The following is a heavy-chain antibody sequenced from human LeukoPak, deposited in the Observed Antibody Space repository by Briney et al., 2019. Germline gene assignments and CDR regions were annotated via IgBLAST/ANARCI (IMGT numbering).Heavy chain of an antibody. V-gene: IGHV3-23*01. D-gene: IGHD2-15*01. J-gene: IGHJ4*02. CDR1: GFTFSTYA. Sequence: GGSLRLSCAASGFTFSTYAMSWVRQAPGKGLEWVSTIYYSGGNTYSADSVKGRFTISRDNAKNTLYLQMNSLRAEDTAVYYCARDQGQAVVPRRFDYWGQGTLVTVSS. CDR2: IYYSGGNT. CDR3: ARDQGQAVVPRRFDY.